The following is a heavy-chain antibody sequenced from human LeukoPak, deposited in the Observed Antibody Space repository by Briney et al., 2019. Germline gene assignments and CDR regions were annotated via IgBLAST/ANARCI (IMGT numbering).Heavy chain of an antibody. CDR2: ISSSGSTI. Sequence: GGSLRLSCAASGFTFSSYEMNWVRQAPGKGLEWVSYISSSGSTIYYADSVKGRFTISRDNAKNSLYLQTNSLRAEDTAVYYCARVQWLVNFDYWGQGTLVTVSS. D-gene: IGHD6-19*01. CDR3: ARVQWLVNFDY. J-gene: IGHJ4*02. V-gene: IGHV3-48*03. CDR1: GFTFSSYE.